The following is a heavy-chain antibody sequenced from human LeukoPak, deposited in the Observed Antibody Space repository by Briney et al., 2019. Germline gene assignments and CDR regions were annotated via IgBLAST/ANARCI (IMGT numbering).Heavy chain of an antibody. CDR1: GGSFSGYY. J-gene: IGHJ4*02. CDR2: INHSGST. CDR3: ARGPLPYYDFWSGYYGSYFDY. Sequence: SETLSLTCAVYGGSFSGYYWSWIRQPPGKGLEWIGEINHSGSTNYNPSLKSRVTISVDTSKNQFSLKLSSVTAADTAVYYCARGPLPYYDFWSGYYGSYFDYWGQGTLVTVSS. D-gene: IGHD3-3*01. V-gene: IGHV4-34*01.